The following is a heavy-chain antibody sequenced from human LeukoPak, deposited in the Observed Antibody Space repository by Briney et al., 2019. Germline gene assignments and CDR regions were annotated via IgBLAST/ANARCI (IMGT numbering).Heavy chain of an antibody. D-gene: IGHD5-12*01. V-gene: IGHV4-59*08. CDR2: IYYSGST. CDR3: ARRGDSGYDQFDY. Sequence: SETLSLTCAVYGGSFSSYYWSWIRQPPGKGLEWIGYIYYSGSTNYNPSLKSRVTISVDTSKNQFSLKLSSVTAADTAVYYCARRGDSGYDQFDYWGQGTLVTVSS. CDR1: GGSFSSYY. J-gene: IGHJ4*02.